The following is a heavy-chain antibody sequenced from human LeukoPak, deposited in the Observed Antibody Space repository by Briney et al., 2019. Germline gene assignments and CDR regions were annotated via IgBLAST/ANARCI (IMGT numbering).Heavy chain of an antibody. D-gene: IGHD3-3*01. J-gene: IGHJ4*02. Sequence: PSETLSLTCTVSGGSISSSSYYWAWIRQPPAKGLEWVGSIYYSESTNYNPSLKSRVTISVDTSKSQFSLTLSSVTAADTAVYYCARRHYDFWSGYYGQFDYWGQGTLVTVSS. CDR1: GGSISSSSYY. CDR2: IYYSEST. CDR3: ARRHYDFWSGYYGQFDY. V-gene: IGHV4-39*01.